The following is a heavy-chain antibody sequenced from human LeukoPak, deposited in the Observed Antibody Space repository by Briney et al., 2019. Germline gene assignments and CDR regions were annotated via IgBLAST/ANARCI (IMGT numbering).Heavy chain of an antibody. CDR3: ARNNVDTDAFDI. CDR2: INHSGST. V-gene: IGHV4-39*07. D-gene: IGHD5-18*01. J-gene: IGHJ3*02. Sequence: SETLSLTCTVSGGSISSSSYYWSWIRQPPGKGLEWIGEINHSGSTNYNPSLKSRVTISVDTSKNQFSLKLSSVTAADTAVYYCARNNVDTDAFDIWGQGTMVTVSS. CDR1: GGSISSSSYY.